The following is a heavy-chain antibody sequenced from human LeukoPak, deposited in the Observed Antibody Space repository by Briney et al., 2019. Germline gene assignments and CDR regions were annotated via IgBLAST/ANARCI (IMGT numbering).Heavy chain of an antibody. J-gene: IGHJ4*02. V-gene: IGHV6-1*01. D-gene: IGHD5-24*01. Sequence: SHALSLTCAISGDSVSSNSAAWNWIRQSPSRGLEWWGRTYYRSKWYNDYAVSVKNRITINPDTSKNQFSLKLSSVTAAATAVYCGARQRGPFDYWGQGTLVTVTS. CDR1: GDSVSSNSAA. CDR3: ARQRGPFDY. CDR2: TYYRSKWYN.